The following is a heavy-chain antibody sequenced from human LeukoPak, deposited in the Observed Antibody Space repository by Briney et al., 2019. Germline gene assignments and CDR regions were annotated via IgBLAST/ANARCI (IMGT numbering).Heavy chain of an antibody. J-gene: IGHJ4*02. Sequence: GGSLRPSGTVSVLPFSDYALSWVRQLAGKGLEWVGFIRISAYGATTEYSAPVKDRFSISRDDSKSLVYLQMNTLKTEDTAVYYCATQRLESHDIQLDYSGQGAQVTVSS. D-gene: IGHD1-1*01. CDR3: ATQRLESHDIQLDY. CDR2: IRISAYGATT. V-gene: IGHV3-49*04. CDR1: VLPFSDYA.